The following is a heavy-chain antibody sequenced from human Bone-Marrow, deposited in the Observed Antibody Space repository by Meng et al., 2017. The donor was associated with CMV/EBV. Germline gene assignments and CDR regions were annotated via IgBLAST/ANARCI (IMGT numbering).Heavy chain of an antibody. CDR1: GFTFDDFG. D-gene: IGHD6-13*01. V-gene: IGHV3-20*04. CDR3: ARRRYSSSQTYYFDY. Sequence: GGSLRLSCAASGFTFDDFGMSWVRQAPGKGLEWVSGITWNGGSIDYADSVKGRFTISRDNAKNSLYLQMNSLRAEDTALYYCARRRYSSSQTYYFDYWGQGRRVIGAS. J-gene: IGHJ4*02. CDR2: ITWNGGSI.